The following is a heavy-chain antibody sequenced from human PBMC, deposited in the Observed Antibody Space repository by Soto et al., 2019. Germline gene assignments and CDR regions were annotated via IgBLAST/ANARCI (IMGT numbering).Heavy chain of an antibody. D-gene: IGHD2-2*01. CDR3: ARDRDDCSSTSCFPNYYGMDV. CDR2: IIPIFGTA. CDR1: GGTFSSYA. Sequence: GASVKVSCKASGGTFSSYAISWVRQAPGQGLEWMGGIIPIFGTANYAQKFQGRVTITADESTSTAYMELSSLRSEDTAVYYCARDRDDCSSTSCFPNYYGMDVWGQGTTVTVSS. V-gene: IGHV1-69*13. J-gene: IGHJ6*02.